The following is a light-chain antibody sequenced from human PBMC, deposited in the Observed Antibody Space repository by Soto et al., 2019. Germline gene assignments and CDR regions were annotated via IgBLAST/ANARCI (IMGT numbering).Light chain of an antibody. CDR2: GAS. Sequence: EIVLTQSPATLSLSPGESATLSCRASQSVSSYLAWYQQKPGQAPRRLIYGASSRATGIPDRFSGSGSGTDFTLTISRLEPEDFAVYYCQQYSTSPTFGEGTRLEIK. CDR1: QSVSSY. V-gene: IGKV3-20*01. J-gene: IGKJ5*01. CDR3: QQYSTSPT.